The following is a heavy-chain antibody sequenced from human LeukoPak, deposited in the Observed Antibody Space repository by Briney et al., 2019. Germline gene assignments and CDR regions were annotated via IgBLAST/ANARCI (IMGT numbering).Heavy chain of an antibody. J-gene: IGHJ5*02. V-gene: IGHV3-21*01. D-gene: IGHD2-15*01. Sequence: GGSLRLSCAASGFTFSSYSMNWVHQAPGKGLEWVSSISSSSSYIYYADSVKGRFTISRDNAKNSLYLQMNSLRAEDTAVYYCASYCSGGSCYDWFDPWGQGTLVTVSS. CDR1: GFTFSSYS. CDR3: ASYCSGGSCYDWFDP. CDR2: ISSSSSYI.